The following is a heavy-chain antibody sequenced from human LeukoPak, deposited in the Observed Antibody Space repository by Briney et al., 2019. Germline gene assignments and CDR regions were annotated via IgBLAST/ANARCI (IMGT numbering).Heavy chain of an antibody. V-gene: IGHV3-20*04. CDR2: INWNGGST. Sequence: PGGSLRLSCAASGFTFDDYGMSWVRQAPGKGLEWVSGINWNGGSTGYADSVKGRFTISRDNANNSLYLQMDRLRAEDTAVYYCARGAGSWVLRAFDVWGQGTMVTVSS. J-gene: IGHJ3*01. CDR3: ARGAGSWVLRAFDV. D-gene: IGHD1-26*01. CDR1: GFTFDDYG.